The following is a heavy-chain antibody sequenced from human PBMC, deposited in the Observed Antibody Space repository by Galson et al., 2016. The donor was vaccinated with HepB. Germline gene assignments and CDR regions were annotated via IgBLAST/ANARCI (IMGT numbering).Heavy chain of an antibody. D-gene: IGHD2-2*02. CDR2: ISWNSGSI. J-gene: IGHJ3*02. CDR3: AKAPLGGYCSSTSCYRGGAFDI. CDR1: GFTFDDYA. V-gene: IGHV3-9*01. Sequence: SLRLSCAASGFTFDDYAMHWVRQAPGKGLEWVSGISWNSGSIGYADSVKSRFTISRDNAKNSLYLQMNSLRAEDTALYYCAKAPLGGYCSSTSCYRGGAFDIWGQGTMVTVAS.